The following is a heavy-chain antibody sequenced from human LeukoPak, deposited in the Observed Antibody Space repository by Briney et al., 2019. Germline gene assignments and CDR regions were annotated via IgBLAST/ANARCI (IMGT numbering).Heavy chain of an antibody. D-gene: IGHD6-19*01. CDR2: ISAYNGNT. J-gene: IGHJ5*02. V-gene: IGHV1-18*04. CDR3: ARDPVAGPLGSWFDP. Sequence: ASVKVSCKASGYTFTSYGISWVRQAPGQGLEWMGWISAYNGNTNYAQKLQGRVTMTTDTSTSTAYMEPRSLRSDDTAVYYCARDPVAGPLGSWFDPWGQGTLVTVSS. CDR1: GYTFTSYG.